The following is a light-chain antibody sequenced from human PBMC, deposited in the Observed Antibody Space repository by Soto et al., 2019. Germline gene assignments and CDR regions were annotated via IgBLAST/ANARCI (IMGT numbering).Light chain of an antibody. V-gene: IGKV1-5*03. CDR3: QQYNSYSGYT. CDR2: TAS. J-gene: IGKJ2*01. Sequence: DIQMTQSPSTLSASVGDRVTITCRASQSISSWLAWYQQKPGKAPKLLIYTASSLESGVPSRFSGSGSVTEFTPTISSLQPDDFATYYCQQYNSYSGYTFGQGTKLEIK. CDR1: QSISSW.